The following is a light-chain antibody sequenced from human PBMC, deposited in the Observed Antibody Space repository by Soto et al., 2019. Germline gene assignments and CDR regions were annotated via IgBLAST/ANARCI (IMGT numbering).Light chain of an antibody. J-gene: IGLJ2*01. CDR1: SSDVGGYNY. V-gene: IGLV2-14*01. CDR3: SSYTSSSTVV. CDR2: DVS. Sequence: QSVLTQPASVSGCPGQSITTSCTGTSSDVGGYNYVSWYQQHPGKAPKLMIYDVSNRPSGVSNRFSGSKSGNTASLTISGLQAEDEADYYCSSYTSSSTVVFGGGTKLTVL.